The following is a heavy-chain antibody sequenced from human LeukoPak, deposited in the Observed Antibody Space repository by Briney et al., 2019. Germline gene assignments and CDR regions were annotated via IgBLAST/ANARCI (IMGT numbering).Heavy chain of an antibody. CDR3: ASDLVTVTKGFDI. Sequence: SETLSLTCAVSGDSFSSHYWTWIRQSPGTGLECIGYISHIGRTNYNPSLKSRVTISIDTSKNQFSLKLRSVTAADTAVYYCASDLVTVTKGFDIWGQGTMVSVSS. V-gene: IGHV4-59*11. J-gene: IGHJ3*02. CDR1: GDSFSSHY. CDR2: ISHIGRT. D-gene: IGHD4-17*01.